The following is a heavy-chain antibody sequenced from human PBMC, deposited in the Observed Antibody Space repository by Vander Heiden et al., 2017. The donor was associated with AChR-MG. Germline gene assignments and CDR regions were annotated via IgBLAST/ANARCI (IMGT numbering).Heavy chain of an antibody. V-gene: IGHV3-21*06. CDR1: GFALGHYG. D-gene: IGHD3-22*01. CDR3: VSVYYYDSSGYYYVFDP. CDR2: SSTSSSYT. Sequence: EVQLVESGGGLVQPGGSLRLSCEVSGFALGHYGMSWVRQAPREWLEWVSSSSTSSSYTFYADSVKGRFTISRDDAKNSLYLQMSSLRAEDTAVYYCVSVYYYDSSGYYYVFDPWGQGTLVTVSS. J-gene: IGHJ5*02.